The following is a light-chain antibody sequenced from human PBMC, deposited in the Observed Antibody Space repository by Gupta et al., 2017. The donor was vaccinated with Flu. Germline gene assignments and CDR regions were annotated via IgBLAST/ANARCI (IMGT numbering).Light chain of an antibody. V-gene: IGLV2-14*01. Sequence: QSALTQPASVSGSPGQSITISCTGTRSDVGGYKYVSWYQQHPGKAPKLMMYEVSNRPSGVSDRFSGSKSGNTASLIISGLQTEDEADYYCSSYTSVSTWVFGGGTKLTVL. CDR1: RSDVGGYKY. J-gene: IGLJ3*02. CDR2: EVS. CDR3: SSYTSVSTWV.